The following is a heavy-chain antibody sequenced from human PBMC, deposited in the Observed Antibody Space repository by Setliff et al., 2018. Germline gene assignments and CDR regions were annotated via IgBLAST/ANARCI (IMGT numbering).Heavy chain of an antibody. V-gene: IGHV3-7*01. CDR2: IKQDGSEK. Sequence: LRLSCAASGFTFSSYSMNWVRQAPGKGLEWVANIKQDGSEKYYVDSVKGRFTISRDNTKNSLYLQMNSLRAEDTAVYYCARDGGEYWGQGTLVTVSS. CDR1: GFTFSSYS. J-gene: IGHJ4*02. CDR3: ARDGGEY. D-gene: IGHD3-16*01.